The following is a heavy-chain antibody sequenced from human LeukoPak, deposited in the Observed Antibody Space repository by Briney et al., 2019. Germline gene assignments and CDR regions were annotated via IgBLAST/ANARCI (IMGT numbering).Heavy chain of an antibody. Sequence: SETLSLTCTVSGGSISSYYWSWIRQPPGKGLERIGYIYYSGSTNYNPSLKSRVTISVDTSKNQFSLKLSSVTAADTAVYYCARDRPYGIAARYYNWFDPWGQGTLVTVSS. CDR1: GGSISSYY. J-gene: IGHJ5*02. D-gene: IGHD6-6*01. CDR3: ARDRPYGIAARYYNWFDP. V-gene: IGHV4-59*01. CDR2: IYYSGST.